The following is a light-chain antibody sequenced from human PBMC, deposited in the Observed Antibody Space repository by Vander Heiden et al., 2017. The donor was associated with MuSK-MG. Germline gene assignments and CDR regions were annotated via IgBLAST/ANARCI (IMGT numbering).Light chain of an antibody. V-gene: IGKV3-11*01. Sequence: EIVLTQSPATLSLSPGESPTLSCRASQSISSYLAWYQQKPGQAPRLLIYDGSNRATGIPARFSGSGYGTDFTLTISSLEPEDFAVYYCQQRSNGPPGYTFGQGTKLEIK. CDR2: DGS. CDR1: QSISSY. CDR3: QQRSNGPPGYT. J-gene: IGKJ2*01.